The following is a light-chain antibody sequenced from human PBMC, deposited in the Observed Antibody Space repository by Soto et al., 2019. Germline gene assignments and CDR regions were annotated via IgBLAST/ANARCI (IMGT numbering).Light chain of an antibody. CDR2: GAS. CDR3: QQYNNWPLT. Sequence: GVKQSPVTLSVSPGERATLSCRASQSVSSNLAWYQQKPGQAPRLLIYGASTRATGIPARFSGSGSGTEFTLTISSLQSEDFAIYYCQQYNNWPLTFGGGTKVDIK. V-gene: IGKV3-15*01. J-gene: IGKJ4*01. CDR1: QSVSSN.